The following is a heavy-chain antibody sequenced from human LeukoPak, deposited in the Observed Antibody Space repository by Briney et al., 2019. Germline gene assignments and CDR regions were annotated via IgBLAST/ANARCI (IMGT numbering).Heavy chain of an antibody. Sequence: GGSLRLSCAASGFTFSSYAMSWVRQAPGKGLEWVSAISGSGGSTYYADSVKGRFTISRDNSKNTLYLQMNSLRAEDTAVYYCAKVSRGKVVVVAAIFFDYWGQGTLVTVSS. CDR2: ISGSGGST. D-gene: IGHD2-15*01. CDR3: AKVSRGKVVVVAAIFFDY. V-gene: IGHV3-23*01. CDR1: GFTFSSYA. J-gene: IGHJ4*02.